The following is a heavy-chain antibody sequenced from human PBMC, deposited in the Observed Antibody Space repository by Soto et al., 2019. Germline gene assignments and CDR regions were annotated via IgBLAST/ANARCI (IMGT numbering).Heavy chain of an antibody. CDR1: GGCFSGYY. CDR2: INHSGST. D-gene: IGHD5-18*01. CDR3: ARRAVDTAMVNGFDY. Sequence: PSGSMSLTCAVYGGCFSGYYRCWIRPPPGKGLEWIGEINHSGSTNYNPSLKSRVTISVDTSKNQFSLKLSSVTAADTAVYYCARRAVDTAMVNGFDYWGQGTLVTVSS. V-gene: IGHV4-34*01. J-gene: IGHJ4*02.